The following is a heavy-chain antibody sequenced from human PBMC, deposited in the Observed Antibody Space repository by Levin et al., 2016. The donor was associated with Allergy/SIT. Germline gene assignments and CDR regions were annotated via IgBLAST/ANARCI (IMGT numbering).Heavy chain of an antibody. CDR2: ISTSSSYT. CDR1: KFIFSDYY. Sequence: GGSLRLSCAASKFIFSDYYMNWIRQAPGKGLEWISFISTSSSYTNYADSVKGRFTISRDNAKNSLYLQMNSLRADDTAVYYCARGGGSSDSNVAFDIWGQGTMVTVSS. CDR3: ARGGGSSDSNVAFDI. D-gene: IGHD2-2*01. V-gene: IGHV3-11*06. J-gene: IGHJ3*02.